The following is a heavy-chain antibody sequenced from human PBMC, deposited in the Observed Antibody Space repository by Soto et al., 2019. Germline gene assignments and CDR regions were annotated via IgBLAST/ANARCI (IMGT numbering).Heavy chain of an antibody. CDR1: GFTFSDYK. V-gene: IGHV3-21*06. Sequence: PGGSLRLSCAASGFTFSDYKMNWVRQAPGKGLEWVSSISGNSNYIYYADSLQGRFTISRDNAKNLLHLQMNSLRAEDTATYYCAREPVGAKKYDFWGQGALVTVSS. CDR2: ISGNSNYI. J-gene: IGHJ4*02. D-gene: IGHD1-26*01. CDR3: AREPVGAKKYDF.